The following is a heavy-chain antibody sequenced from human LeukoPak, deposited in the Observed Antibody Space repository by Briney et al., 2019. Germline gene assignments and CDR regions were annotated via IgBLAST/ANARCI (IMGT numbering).Heavy chain of an antibody. V-gene: IGHV4-30-2*01. CDR1: GGSISSGGYS. Sequence: PSETLSLTCAVSGGSISSGGYSWSWIRQPPGKGLEWIGYIYHSGSTYYNPPLKSRVTISVDRSKNQFSLKLSSVTAADTAVYYCARVPTYYDILTGYQVDAFDIWGQGTMVTVSS. CDR3: ARVPTYYDILTGYQVDAFDI. D-gene: IGHD3-9*01. CDR2: IYHSGST. J-gene: IGHJ3*02.